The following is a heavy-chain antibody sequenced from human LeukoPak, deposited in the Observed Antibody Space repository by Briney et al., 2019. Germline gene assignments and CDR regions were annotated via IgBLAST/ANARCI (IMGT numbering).Heavy chain of an antibody. CDR2: ISGSGGNT. CDR3: AKAGSIRFDY. D-gene: IGHD1-26*01. CDR1: GFTFSNSA. V-gene: IGHV3-23*01. J-gene: IGHJ4*02. Sequence: GGSLRLSCAASGFTFSNSAMSWVRQAPGKGLEWVSGISGSGGNTYYADSVKGRFTISRDNSRNTLYLQMNSVRTEDTAVYYCAKAGSIRFDYWGQGTLVTVSS.